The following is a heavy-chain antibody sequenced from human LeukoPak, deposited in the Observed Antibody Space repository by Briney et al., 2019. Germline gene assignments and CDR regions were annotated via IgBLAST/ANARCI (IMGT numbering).Heavy chain of an antibody. Sequence: GGSLRLSCTASGFTSGDYAMSWVRQAPGKGLEWVANIKQDGSEKYYVDSVKGRFTISRDNAKNSLYLQMNSLRAEDTAVYYCARIVLMVYAHHDAFDIWGQGTMVTVSS. CDR2: IKQDGSEK. J-gene: IGHJ3*02. CDR1: GFTSGDYA. D-gene: IGHD2-8*01. V-gene: IGHV3-7*01. CDR3: ARIVLMVYAHHDAFDI.